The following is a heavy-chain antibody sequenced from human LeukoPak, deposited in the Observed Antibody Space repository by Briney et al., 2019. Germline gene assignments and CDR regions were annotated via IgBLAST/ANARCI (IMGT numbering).Heavy chain of an antibody. Sequence: GGSLRLSCAASRFTSSSYWMSWVRQAPGKGLEWVANIKQDGSEKYYVDSVKGRFTISRDNAKNSLYLQMNSLRAEDTAVYFCARDLSPSRCSTTSCPQGFDYWGQGTLVTVSS. CDR1: RFTSSSYW. D-gene: IGHD2-2*01. J-gene: IGHJ4*02. CDR2: IKQDGSEK. CDR3: ARDLSPSRCSTTSCPQGFDY. V-gene: IGHV3-7*01.